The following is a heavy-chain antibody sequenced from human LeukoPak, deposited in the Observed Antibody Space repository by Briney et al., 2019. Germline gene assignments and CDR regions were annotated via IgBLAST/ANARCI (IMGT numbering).Heavy chain of an antibody. CDR2: MSYGGNT. Sequence: SETLSLTCTVSGGSIGSCSFHWGWIRRPPGKGLEWIGSMSYGGNTYYNPSLQSRVTISVDTSKNQFSLNLSSMTATDTAVNYCVRHEIGRSGRPWGFWGQGTLVTVSS. CDR3: VRHEIGRSGRPWGF. CDR1: GGSIGSCSFH. V-gene: IGHV4-39*01. J-gene: IGHJ4*02. D-gene: IGHD6-19*01.